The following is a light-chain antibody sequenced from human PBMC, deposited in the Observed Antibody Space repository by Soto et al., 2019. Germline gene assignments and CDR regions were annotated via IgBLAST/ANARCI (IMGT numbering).Light chain of an antibody. Sequence: SYELTQPPSVSVSPGQTASITCSGDKLGDTYACWYQQRPGQSPVLVIYQDNKRPSGIPERFSGSNSGNTATLTISRTQALDEADYYCQAWDSSTAVVFGGGTQLTVL. J-gene: IGLJ2*01. CDR3: QAWDSSTAVV. CDR1: KLGDTY. CDR2: QDN. V-gene: IGLV3-1*01.